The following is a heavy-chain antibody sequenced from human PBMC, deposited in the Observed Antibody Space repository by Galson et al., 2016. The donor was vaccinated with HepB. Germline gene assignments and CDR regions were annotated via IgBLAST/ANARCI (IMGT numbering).Heavy chain of an antibody. Sequence: SVKVSCRASGYTFTTYAMYWVRQAPGQRLEWMGWINAANGDTKYSQKLQGRGTITWDTSANTAYMELSSLRSGDTAVYYRARGHIVATVDYYYYGLDVWGQGTTVTVSS. D-gene: IGHD5-12*01. CDR1: GYTFTTYA. CDR3: ARGHIVATVDYYYYGLDV. CDR2: INAANGDT. V-gene: IGHV1-3*01. J-gene: IGHJ6*02.